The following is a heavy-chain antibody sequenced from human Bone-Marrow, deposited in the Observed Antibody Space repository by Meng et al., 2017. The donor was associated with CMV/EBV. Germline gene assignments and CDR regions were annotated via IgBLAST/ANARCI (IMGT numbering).Heavy chain of an antibody. V-gene: IGHV4-39*07. CDR1: DGSMSRSTYY. CDR3: ARGLSYGYSRYYFDY. Sequence: SETLSLTCAVSDGSMSRSTYYWGWIRQPPGKGLEWIGTIYYTGNTYYNPSLKSRVTISVDTSKSQFSLKLSSVTAADTAVYYCARGLSYGYSRYYFDYWGQGTLVTVSS. D-gene: IGHD3-16*01. CDR2: IYYTGNT. J-gene: IGHJ4*02.